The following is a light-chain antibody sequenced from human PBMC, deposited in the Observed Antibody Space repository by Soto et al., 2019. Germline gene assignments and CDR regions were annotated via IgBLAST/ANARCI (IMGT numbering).Light chain of an antibody. J-gene: IGKJ1*01. CDR3: QQYSSPPQT. CDR2: GAS. CDR1: QSVSSSY. V-gene: IGKV3-20*01. Sequence: EIVLTQSPGTLSLSPGEIATLSCSASQSVSSSYLAWYQQKPGQAPRLLIYGASSRATGIPDRFSGSGSGTDFTLTISRLEPEDFAMYFCQQYSSPPQTFGQGTKVDIK.